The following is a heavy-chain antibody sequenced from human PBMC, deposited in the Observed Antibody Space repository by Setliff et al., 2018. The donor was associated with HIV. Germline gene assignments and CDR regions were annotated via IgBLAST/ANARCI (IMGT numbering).Heavy chain of an antibody. CDR3: ARDVGFPLYYFDY. CDR2: ISATAGDT. D-gene: IGHD1-26*01. J-gene: IGHJ4*02. Sequence: GGSLRLSCAASGFSFRTYAMSWVRQAPGKGLGWVSAISATAGDTYYTDSVRGRFTISRDNSKNTLYPQMNSLRAEDTAVYYCARDVGFPLYYFDYWGQGTLVTVSS. V-gene: IGHV3-23*01. CDR1: GFSFRTYA.